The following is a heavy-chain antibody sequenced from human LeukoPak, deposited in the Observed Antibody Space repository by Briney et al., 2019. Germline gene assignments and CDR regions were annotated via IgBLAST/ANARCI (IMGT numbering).Heavy chain of an antibody. Sequence: GGSLRLSCAASGFTVSSYYMSWVRQAPGKGLVWVSRINTDGSSTSYADSVKGRFTISRDNAKNSLYLQMNSLRAEDMALYYCAKDSGSGSYYLPHFDYWGQGTLVTVSS. V-gene: IGHV3-74*01. CDR3: AKDSGSGSYYLPHFDY. CDR1: GFTVSSYY. J-gene: IGHJ4*02. CDR2: INTDGSST. D-gene: IGHD3-10*01.